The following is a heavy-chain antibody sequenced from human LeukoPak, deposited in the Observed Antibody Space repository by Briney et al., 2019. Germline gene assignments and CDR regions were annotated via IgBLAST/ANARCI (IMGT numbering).Heavy chain of an antibody. D-gene: IGHD3-10*01. CDR2: IKTDGSST. J-gene: IGHJ4*02. V-gene: IGHV3-74*01. Sequence: GGSLRLSCAASGFTFSNYWMHWVRQAPGKGLVWVSRIKTDGSSTFYADSVKGRFTISRDNAKNTLYLQMNSLRAEDTAVYYCARDVPYYYGSGSYLLYWGQGTLVTVSS. CDR1: GFTFSNYW. CDR3: ARDVPYYYGSGSYLLY.